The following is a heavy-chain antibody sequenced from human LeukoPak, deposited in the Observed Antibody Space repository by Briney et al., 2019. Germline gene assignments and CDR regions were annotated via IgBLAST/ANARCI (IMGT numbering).Heavy chain of an antibody. CDR3: ARESDILTGYYPYYFDY. J-gene: IGHJ4*02. V-gene: IGHV4-4*02. Sequence: SETLSLTCAVSGGSISSSNWWSWVRQPPGKGLEWIGEIYHSGSTNYNPSLKSRVTISVDKSKNQFSLKLSSVTAADTAVYYCARESDILTGYYPYYFDYWGQGTLVTVSS. D-gene: IGHD3-9*01. CDR2: IYHSGST. CDR1: GGSISSSNW.